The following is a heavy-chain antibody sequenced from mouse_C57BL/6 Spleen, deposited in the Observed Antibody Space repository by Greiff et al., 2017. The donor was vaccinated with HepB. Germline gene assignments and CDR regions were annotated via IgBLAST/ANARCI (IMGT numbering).Heavy chain of an antibody. CDR1: GYTFTDYE. Sequence: QVQLQQSGAELVRPGASVTLSCKASGYTFTDYEMHWVKQTPVHGLEWIGAIDPETGGTAYNQKFKGKAILTADKSSSTAYMELRSLTSEDSAVYYCTRWLLRYAMDYWGQGTSVTVSS. CDR3: TRWLLRYAMDY. D-gene: IGHD2-3*01. CDR2: IDPETGGT. J-gene: IGHJ4*01. V-gene: IGHV1-15*01.